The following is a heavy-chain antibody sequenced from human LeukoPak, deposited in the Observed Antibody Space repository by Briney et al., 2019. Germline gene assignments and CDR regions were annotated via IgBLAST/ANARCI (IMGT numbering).Heavy chain of an antibody. CDR2: ISAYNGNT. J-gene: IGHJ4*02. D-gene: IGHD3-10*01. CDR1: GYTFTSYG. CDR3: ARATRGRPPSPV. Sequence: SSVKVSCKASGYTFTSYGISWVRQAPGQGLEWMGWISAYNGNTNYAQKLQGRGTMTTDTSASTAYMELRSLRSDDTAVYYCARATRGRPPSPVWGQGTLVTVSS. V-gene: IGHV1-18*01.